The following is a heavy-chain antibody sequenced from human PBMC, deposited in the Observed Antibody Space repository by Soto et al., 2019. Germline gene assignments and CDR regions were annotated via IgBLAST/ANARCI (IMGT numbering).Heavy chain of an antibody. J-gene: IGHJ6*03. D-gene: IGHD2-15*01. Sequence: GGSLRLSCAASGFTFSSYAMSWVRQAPGKGLEWVSAISGSGGSTYYADSVKGRFTISRDNSKNTLYLQMNSLRAEDTAVYYCAKRGLGCSGGSCYYYYYMDVWGKGTTVTVSS. CDR1: GFTFSSYA. CDR3: AKRGLGCSGGSCYYYYYMDV. CDR2: ISGSGGST. V-gene: IGHV3-23*01.